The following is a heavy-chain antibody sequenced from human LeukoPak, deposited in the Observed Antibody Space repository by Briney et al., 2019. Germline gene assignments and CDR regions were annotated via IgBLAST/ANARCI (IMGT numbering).Heavy chain of an antibody. V-gene: IGHV4-34*01. CDR3: VTYYFDSSGPKKNY. CDR1: GGSFSGYY. Sequence: SETLSLTCAVYGGSFSGYYRSWIRQPPGKGLEWIGEINHSGSTNYNPSLKSRVTISVDTSKKQFSLKLSSVTAADTAVYYCVTYYFDSSGPKKNYWGQGTLVTVSS. CDR2: INHSGST. D-gene: IGHD3-22*01. J-gene: IGHJ4*02.